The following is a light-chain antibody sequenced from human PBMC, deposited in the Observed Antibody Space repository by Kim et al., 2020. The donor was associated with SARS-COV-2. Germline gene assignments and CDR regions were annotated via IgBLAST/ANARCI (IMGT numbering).Light chain of an antibody. J-gene: IGLJ2*01. CDR2: EVS. CDR1: SSDVGSYNL. Sequence: QSALTQHASVSGSPGQTITISCTGTSSDVGSYNLVSWYQQHPGKAPKLMIYEVSNRPSGVSNRFSGSKSGNTASLTISGLQAEDEADYYCCSYAGSINFVFGGGTKVTVL. V-gene: IGLV2-23*02. CDR3: CSYAGSINFV.